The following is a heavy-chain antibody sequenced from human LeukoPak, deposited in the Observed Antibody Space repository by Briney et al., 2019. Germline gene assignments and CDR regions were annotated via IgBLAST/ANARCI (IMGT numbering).Heavy chain of an antibody. CDR1: GGTFSSYA. Sequence: GASVKVSCKASGGTFSSYAISWVRQAPGQGLEWMGGIIPIFGTANYAQKFQGRVTITADESTSTAYMELSSLRSEDTAVYYCARDPDTAMVLDYYYGMDVWGQGTTVTVSS. D-gene: IGHD5-18*01. J-gene: IGHJ6*02. CDR2: IIPIFGTA. V-gene: IGHV1-69*13. CDR3: ARDPDTAMVLDYYYGMDV.